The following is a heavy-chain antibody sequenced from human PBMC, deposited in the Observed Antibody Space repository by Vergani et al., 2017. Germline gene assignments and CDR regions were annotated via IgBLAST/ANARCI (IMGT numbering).Heavy chain of an antibody. D-gene: IGHD2-15*01. CDR1: GGSISAGYYF. J-gene: IGHJ3*01. V-gene: IGHV4-61*02. CDR3: ARRGGGYYSGGKVHPLRTAFAV. CDR2: ISASGNA. Sequence: QVQLQASGPGRVKPSQTLSLTCTMSGGSISAGYYFWSWIRQPAGKGLEWLGHISASGNASHNPSLKTRVSMSVDTSKNQFSLTVTSVTAADTAIYFCARRGGGYYSGGKVHPLRTAFAVWGHGTVVTVSS.